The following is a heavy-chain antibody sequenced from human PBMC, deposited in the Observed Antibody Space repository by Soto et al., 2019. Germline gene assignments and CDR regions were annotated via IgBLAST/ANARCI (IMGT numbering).Heavy chain of an antibody. J-gene: IGHJ5*02. Sequence: GASVKVSCKASGFSFSDYFMHWVRQAPGQGLEWMGIINPSGDSRNYAQKFQGRVTIPRDTSTSTVYMDLSSLRYEDTSVYYCARDNRQTYGPPAASSWFHPWGQGTPVTVSS. CDR2: INPSGDSR. CDR3: ARDNRQTYGPPAASSWFHP. CDR1: GFSFSDYF. D-gene: IGHD2-15*01. V-gene: IGHV1-46*01.